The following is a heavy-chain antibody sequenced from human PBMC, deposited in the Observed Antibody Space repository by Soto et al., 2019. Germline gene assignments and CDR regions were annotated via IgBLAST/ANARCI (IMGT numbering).Heavy chain of an antibody. V-gene: IGHV4-4*02. J-gene: IGHJ6*02. Sequence: QVQLQESGPGLVKPSGTLSLTCAVSGGSISSSNWWSWVRQPPGKGLEWIGEIYHSGSTNYNPSLKSRVTISVDKSKNQFSLKLSSATAADTAVYYCARTYYYDSSGSLYYYGMDVWGQGTTVTVSS. CDR3: ARTYYYDSSGSLYYYGMDV. CDR2: IYHSGST. D-gene: IGHD3-22*01. CDR1: GGSISSSNW.